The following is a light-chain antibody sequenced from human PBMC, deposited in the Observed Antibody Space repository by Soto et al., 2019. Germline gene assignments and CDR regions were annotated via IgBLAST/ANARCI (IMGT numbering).Light chain of an antibody. Sequence: LTQPTSVSGSPGQSITISCTGTRSDVGANHYVSWYQQYPGEAPKVIIYEVANRPSGVSNRFSGSKSDHTASLTISGLQAEDEADYYCTSHTGGGSLDVFGTGTKVTLL. CDR1: RSDVGANHY. J-gene: IGLJ1*01. V-gene: IGLV2-14*01. CDR2: EVA. CDR3: TSHTGGGSLDV.